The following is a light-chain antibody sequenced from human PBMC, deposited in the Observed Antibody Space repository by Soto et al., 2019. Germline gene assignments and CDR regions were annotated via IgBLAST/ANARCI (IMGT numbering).Light chain of an antibody. Sequence: EIVMTQSPATLSVSPGERATLSCRASQSVSSNLAWYQQKPGQAPRLLIYGASTRATGIPDRFSGSGSGTDFTLTISRLEPEDFAVYYCEQYYHSATFGQGTRL. CDR3: EQYYHSAT. CDR2: GAS. CDR1: QSVSSN. V-gene: IGKV3D-15*01. J-gene: IGKJ5*01.